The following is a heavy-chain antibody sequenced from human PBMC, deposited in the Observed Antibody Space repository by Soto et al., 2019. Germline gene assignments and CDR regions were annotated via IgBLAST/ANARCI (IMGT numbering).Heavy chain of an antibody. CDR2: ISGNGGRT. J-gene: IGHJ4*02. CDR3: AKEVGVSGTYDY. CDR1: GFTFNNYA. V-gene: IGHV3-23*01. Sequence: DVQLLESGGGLVQPGGSLRLSCAASGFTFNNYAMSWVRQAPGKGLDWVSAISGNGGRTYYADSVKGRFTISRDNSKNTLNLQMSSLKAEDTAVYYCAKEVGVSGTYDYWGQGTLVTVSP. D-gene: IGHD1-7*01.